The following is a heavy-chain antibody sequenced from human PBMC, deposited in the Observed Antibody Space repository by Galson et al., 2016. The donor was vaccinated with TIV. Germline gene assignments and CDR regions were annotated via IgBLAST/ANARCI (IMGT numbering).Heavy chain of an antibody. V-gene: IGHV1-3*01. Sequence: SVKVSCKASGYTFTNYIMHWVRQAPGQRLEWMGWINAGRGNTKYSQKFQGRVTITRDTSTTTAYMALSSQRSDDSAVYYCARDPGYFVYWGQGTLVTVSS. D-gene: IGHD1-1*01. CDR2: INAGRGNT. CDR1: GYTFTNYI. CDR3: ARDPGYFVY. J-gene: IGHJ4*02.